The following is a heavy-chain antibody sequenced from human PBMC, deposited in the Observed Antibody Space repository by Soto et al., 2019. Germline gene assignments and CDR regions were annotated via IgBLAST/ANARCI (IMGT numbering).Heavy chain of an antibody. D-gene: IGHD2-2*02. CDR3: ARGAGDCSSTSCYKWLYYYYYMDV. Sequence: QVQLVQSGAEVQKPGASVKVSCKTSGYTFTSYGISWVRQAPGQGLEWMGWISVYDGNTNFAQKFLGRVTMTTDTSTSTVYMELRSLRSDDTAVYYCARGAGDCSSTSCYKWLYYYYYMDVWGRGTTVTVSS. CDR2: ISVYDGNT. CDR1: GYTFTSYG. J-gene: IGHJ6*03. V-gene: IGHV1-18*01.